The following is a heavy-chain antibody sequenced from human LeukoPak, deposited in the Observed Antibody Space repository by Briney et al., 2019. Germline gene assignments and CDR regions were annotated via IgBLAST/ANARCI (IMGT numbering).Heavy chain of an antibody. CDR2: ISSSSSYI. V-gene: IGHV3-21*01. D-gene: IGHD6-6*01. CDR3: ARVPSSYSSSHGFDY. J-gene: IGHJ4*02. Sequence: GGSLRLSCAASGFTFSSYGMNWVRQAPGKGLEWVSSISSSSSYIYSADSVKGRFTISRDNAKNSLYLQMNSLRVEDTAVYYCARVPSSYSSSHGFDYWGQGTLVTVSS. CDR1: GFTFSSYG.